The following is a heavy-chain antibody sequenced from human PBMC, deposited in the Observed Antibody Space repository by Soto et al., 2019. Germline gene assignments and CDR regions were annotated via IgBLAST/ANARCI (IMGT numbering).Heavy chain of an antibody. J-gene: IGHJ4*02. D-gene: IGHD4-17*01. CDR1: GGSVSSGPSY. Sequence: SETLSLTCTVSGGSVSSGPSYWNWFRQPPGKGLEWIGFVYHSGDTNYDPSLKSRVTISVDTSKNQFSLRLTSVTAADTAVYYCARSGTTEIRYWGQGALVTVSS. CDR2: VYHSGDT. CDR3: ARSGTTEIRY. V-gene: IGHV4-61*01.